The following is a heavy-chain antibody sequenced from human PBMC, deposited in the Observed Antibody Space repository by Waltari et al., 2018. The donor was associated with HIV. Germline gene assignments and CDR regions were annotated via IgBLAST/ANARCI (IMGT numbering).Heavy chain of an antibody. D-gene: IGHD2-8*01. CDR1: GFPFSRYW. Sequence: EVQLVESGVGLVQPGGSLRLSWAASGFPFSRYWMSWVRQAPGKGLEWVANIKQDGSEKYYVDSMKGRFTISRDNAKNSLYLQINSLRAEDTAVYYCAGRSPARRLNWFDPWGQGTLVIVSS. V-gene: IGHV3-7*01. J-gene: IGHJ5*02. CDR3: AGRSPARRLNWFDP. CDR2: IKQDGSEK.